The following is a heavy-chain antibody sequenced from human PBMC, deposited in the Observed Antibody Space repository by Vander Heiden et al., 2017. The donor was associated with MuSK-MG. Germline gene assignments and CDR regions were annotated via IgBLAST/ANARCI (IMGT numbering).Heavy chain of an antibody. CDR2: IWYDGSNK. V-gene: IGHV3-33*01. CDR3: TRSYALGSFYMDV. J-gene: IGHJ6*03. CDR1: GFTFRSYG. Sequence: QVQLVESGGGVVQPGRSLRLSCAAPGFTFRSYGMHWVRQAPGKGLEWVAVIWYDGSNKDYADFVKGRFTISGDNSKNALYLQMNSLRAEDTAMYYCTRSYALGSFYMDVWGKGTTVTVSS. D-gene: IGHD3-3*01.